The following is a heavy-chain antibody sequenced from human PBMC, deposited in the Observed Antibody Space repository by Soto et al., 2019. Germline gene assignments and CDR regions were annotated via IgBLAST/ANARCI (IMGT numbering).Heavy chain of an antibody. CDR1: GFTFSSYA. Sequence: GGSLRLSCAASGFTFSSYAMSWVRQAPGKGLEWVSAISGSGGSTYYADSVKGRFTISRDNSKNTLYLQMNSLRAEDTAVYYCAKDPSGQYYYGSGPWFDPWGQGTLVTVSS. V-gene: IGHV3-23*01. CDR2: ISGSGGST. J-gene: IGHJ5*02. D-gene: IGHD3-10*01. CDR3: AKDPSGQYYYGSGPWFDP.